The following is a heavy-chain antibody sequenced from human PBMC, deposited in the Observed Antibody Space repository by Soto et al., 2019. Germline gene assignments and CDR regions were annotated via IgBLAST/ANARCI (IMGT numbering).Heavy chain of an antibody. CDR1: GGIFSSYA. CDR3: ARVGGVGAPPGADY. Sequence: SVKVSCKASGGIFSSYAISWLRQAPGQGLEWMGAVIPVLGQAYYAQNLPDRVTITADESTRTAYMELSSLRSEDTAVYFCARVGGVGAPPGADYWGQGTLVTVSS. V-gene: IGHV1-69*13. CDR2: VIPVLGQA. D-gene: IGHD1-26*01. J-gene: IGHJ4*02.